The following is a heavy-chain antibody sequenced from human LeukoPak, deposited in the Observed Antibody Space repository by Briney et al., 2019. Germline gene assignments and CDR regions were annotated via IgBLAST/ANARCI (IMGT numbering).Heavy chain of an antibody. CDR1: GFTFSDYS. CDR2: IKSRSSYI. D-gene: IGHD4-17*01. CDR3: AKGGSYGDYGSYYFDY. V-gene: IGHV3-21*01. Sequence: KTRGSLTLSCAASGFTFSDYSMNWVRQAPGKGLEWVSSIKSRSSYIYYADSVKGRFTISRDNAKNSLYLQMDSLRAEDTAVYFCAKGGSYGDYGSYYFDYWGQGTLVTVSS. J-gene: IGHJ4*02.